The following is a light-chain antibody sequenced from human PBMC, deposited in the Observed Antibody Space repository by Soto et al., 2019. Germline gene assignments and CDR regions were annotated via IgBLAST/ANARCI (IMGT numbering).Light chain of an antibody. CDR3: KQYANLPPFT. J-gene: IGKJ3*01. V-gene: IGKV1-33*01. Sequence: DIQMTQSPSSLSASVGDRVTITCQASQGISNNLNWYQQKPGQAPKLLIYDASNLETGVPSRFSGSGSGTDFTFTISSLQPEDIATYYCKQYANLPPFTFGPGTKVDIK. CDR2: DAS. CDR1: QGISNN.